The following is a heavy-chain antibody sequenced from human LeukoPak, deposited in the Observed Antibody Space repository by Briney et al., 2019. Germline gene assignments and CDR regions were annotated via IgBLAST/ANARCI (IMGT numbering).Heavy chain of an antibody. CDR2: ISSSSITI. CDR3: ARDTSDSSGWYVPGY. Sequence: PGGSLRLSCAASGFTFSSYSMNWVRQAPGKGLEWVSYISSSSITIYYVDSVKGRFTISRDNSKNTLYLQMNSLRAEDTAVYYCARDTSDSSGWYVPGYWGQGTLVTVSS. J-gene: IGHJ4*02. D-gene: IGHD6-19*01. V-gene: IGHV3-48*01. CDR1: GFTFSSYS.